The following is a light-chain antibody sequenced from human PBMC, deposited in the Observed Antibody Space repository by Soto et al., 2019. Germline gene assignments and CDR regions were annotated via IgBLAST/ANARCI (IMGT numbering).Light chain of an antibody. V-gene: IGLV1-47*01. J-gene: IGLJ2*01. CDR3: AAWDDSLSGVV. CDR1: SSNIGSNY. CDR2: RNS. Sequence: QSVLTQPLSASGTPGQRVTISCSGSSSNIGSNYVYWYQQLPGTVPQLLIYRNSERPSGVPDRFSGSKSGTSASLAISGLRSEDEADYYCAAWDDSLSGVVFGGGTQLTVL.